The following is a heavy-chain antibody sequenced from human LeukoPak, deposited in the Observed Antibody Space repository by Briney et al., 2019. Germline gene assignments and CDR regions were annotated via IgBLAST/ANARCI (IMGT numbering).Heavy chain of an antibody. V-gene: IGHV1-69*13. CDR3: ARGTITMVRGVIIWGGYYFDY. CDR1: GDIFSSYA. Sequence: GASVKVSCKASGDIFSSYAVSWVRQAPGQGLEWMGGIIPIFGTADYAQKFEGRVTITADESTSTAYMELSSLRSEDTAVYYCARGTITMVRGVIIWGGYYFDYWGQGTLVTVSS. D-gene: IGHD3-10*01. J-gene: IGHJ4*02. CDR2: IIPIFGTA.